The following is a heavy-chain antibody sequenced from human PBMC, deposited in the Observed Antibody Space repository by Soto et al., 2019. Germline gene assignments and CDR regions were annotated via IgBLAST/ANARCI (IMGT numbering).Heavy chain of an antibody. Sequence: VQLEQSGPEVKKPGSSVKVSCKASGGTFSTSALSWVRQAPGQGLEWMGGIMPVFPTPDYAQKFQGRGTSTADESTSTAYLELGGLTSDDTAVYDCARDKDRLQLGGNYYYMLDVWCQGTAVTVSS. J-gene: IGHJ6*02. D-gene: IGHD3-9*01. CDR2: IMPVFPTP. CDR1: GGTFSTSA. V-gene: IGHV1-69*12. CDR3: ARDKDRLQLGGNYYYMLDV.